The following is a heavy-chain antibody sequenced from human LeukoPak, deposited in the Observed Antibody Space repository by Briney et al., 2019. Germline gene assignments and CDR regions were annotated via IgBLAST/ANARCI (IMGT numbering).Heavy chain of an antibody. CDR3: ARDAHYDFWSGYYSTWPLGY. V-gene: IGHV3-21*01. Sequence: GGSLRLSCAASGFIFSSYSMNWVRQAPGKGLEWVSSISGSGSYIYYADSVKGRFTISRDNAKNSLYLQLNSLRAEDTAVYYCARDAHYDFWSGYYSTWPLGYWGQGTLVTVSS. J-gene: IGHJ4*02. CDR1: GFIFSSYS. D-gene: IGHD3-3*01. CDR2: ISGSGSYI.